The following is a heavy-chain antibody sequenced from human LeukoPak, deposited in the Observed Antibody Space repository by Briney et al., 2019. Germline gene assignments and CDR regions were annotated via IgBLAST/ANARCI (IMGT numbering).Heavy chain of an antibody. D-gene: IGHD6-19*01. Sequence: GASVKVSCKASGYTFTSYDINWVRQATGQGLERMGWMNPNSGNTGYAQKIQGRVTMTRNTSISTAYMELRKLRSEDPAVYYGARWGTSSGWYGGIDYWGQGTLVTVSS. V-gene: IGHV1-8*01. CDR3: ARWGTSSGWYGGIDY. CDR2: MNPNSGNT. CDR1: GYTFTSYD. J-gene: IGHJ4*02.